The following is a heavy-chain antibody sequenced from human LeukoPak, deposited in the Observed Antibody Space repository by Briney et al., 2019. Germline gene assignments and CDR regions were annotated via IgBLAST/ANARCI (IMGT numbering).Heavy chain of an antibody. CDR2: INPNSGGT. V-gene: IGHV1-2*02. CDR1: GYTFTGYY. D-gene: IGHD4-17*01. J-gene: IGHJ5*02. Sequence: GASVTVSCKASGYTFTGYYMHWVGQAPGQGVEGMGWINPNSGGTNYAQTFQGRVTMTRDTSISTAYMELSRLRSDDTAVYYCARGDYGYYVRGWFDPWGQGTLVTVSS. CDR3: ARGDYGYYVRGWFDP.